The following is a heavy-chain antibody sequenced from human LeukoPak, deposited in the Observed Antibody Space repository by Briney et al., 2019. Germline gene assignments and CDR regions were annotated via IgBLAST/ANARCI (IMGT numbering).Heavy chain of an antibody. CDR3: ARVYYDSSGYTHFDY. Sequence: PGGSLRLSCAASGFTFSSYSMNWVRQAPGKGLEWVSSISSSSSYIYYADSVKGRFTISRDNAKNPLYLQMNSLRAEDTAVYYCARVYYDSSGYTHFDYWGQGTLVTVSS. CDR1: GFTFSSYS. CDR2: ISSSSSYI. V-gene: IGHV3-21*01. D-gene: IGHD3-22*01. J-gene: IGHJ4*02.